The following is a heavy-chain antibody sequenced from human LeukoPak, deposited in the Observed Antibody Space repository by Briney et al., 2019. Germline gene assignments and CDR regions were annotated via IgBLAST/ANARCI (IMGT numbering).Heavy chain of an antibody. V-gene: IGHV3-23*01. J-gene: IGHJ4*02. D-gene: IGHD3-22*01. CDR1: GFTFSSYA. CDR2: ISGSGGST. Sequence: GGSLRLSCAASGFTFSSYAMHWVRQAPGKGLEWVSAISGSGGSTYYADSVKGRFTISRDNSKNTLYLQMNSLRAEDTAVYYCAKGAYYYDSSGYHFDYWGQGTLVTVSS. CDR3: AKGAYYYDSSGYHFDY.